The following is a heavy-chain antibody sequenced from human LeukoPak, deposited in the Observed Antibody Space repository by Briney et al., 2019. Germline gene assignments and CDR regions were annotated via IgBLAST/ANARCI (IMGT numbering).Heavy chain of an antibody. CDR1: GYTLTELS. J-gene: IGHJ4*02. V-gene: IGHV1-24*01. CDR3: ATVPTVQLERPLDY. Sequence: ASVKVSCKVSGYTLTELSMHWVRQAPGKGVEWMGGFDPEDGETIYAQKFQGRVTMTEDTSTDTAYMELSSLRSEDTAVYYCATVPTVQLERPLDYWGQGTLVTVSS. D-gene: IGHD1-1*01. CDR2: FDPEDGET.